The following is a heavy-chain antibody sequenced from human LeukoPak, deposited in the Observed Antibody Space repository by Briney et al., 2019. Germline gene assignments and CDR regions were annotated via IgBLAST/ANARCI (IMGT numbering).Heavy chain of an antibody. V-gene: IGHV3-23*01. Sequence: PGGSLSLSCAASGFTFSSAAMTWVRQAPGKGLEWVSTITGSDDRTYYADSVKGRFTISRDNSKNTLYLQMGSLRAEDMAVYYCAREYCSGGSCQYYFDYWGQGTLVTVSS. CDR1: GFTFSSAA. CDR3: AREYCSGGSCQYYFDY. D-gene: IGHD2-15*01. J-gene: IGHJ4*02. CDR2: ITGSDDRT.